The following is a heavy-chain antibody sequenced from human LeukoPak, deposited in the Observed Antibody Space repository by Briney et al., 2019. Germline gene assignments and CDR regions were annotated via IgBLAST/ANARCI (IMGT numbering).Heavy chain of an antibody. V-gene: IGHV4-59*12. CDR1: GGSISSYY. J-gene: IGHJ3*02. Sequence: SETLSLTCTVSGGSISSYYWSWIRQPPGKGLEWIGYIYYSGSTNYNPSLKSRVTISVDTSKNQFSLKLSSVTAADTAVYYCARGRDTAAFDIWGQGTMVTVSS. CDR2: IYYSGST. D-gene: IGHD5-18*01. CDR3: ARGRDTAAFDI.